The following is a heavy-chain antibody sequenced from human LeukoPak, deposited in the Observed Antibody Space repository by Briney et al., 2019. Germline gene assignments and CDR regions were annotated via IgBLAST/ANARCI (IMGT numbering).Heavy chain of an antibody. CDR3: ARDPQGWGGAFDI. Sequence: SETLSLTCTVSGGSISSYYWSWIRQPPGKGLEWIGYIYYSGSTNYNPSLKSRVTISVDTSKNQFSLKLSSVTAADTAVYYCARDPQGWGGAFDIWGQGTMVTVSS. D-gene: IGHD3-16*01. CDR1: GGSISSYY. J-gene: IGHJ3*02. CDR2: IYYSGST. V-gene: IGHV4-59*01.